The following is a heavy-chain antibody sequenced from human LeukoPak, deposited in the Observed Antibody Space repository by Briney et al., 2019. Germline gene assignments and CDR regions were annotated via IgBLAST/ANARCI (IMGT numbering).Heavy chain of an antibody. CDR1: GYTFTSYY. CDR3: ARSVVVPAVPDY. D-gene: IGHD2-2*01. V-gene: IGHV1-46*03. Sequence: ASVKVSCKASGYTFTSYYMHWVRQAPGQGIEWMGIINPSGGSTSYAQKFQGRVTMTRDTSTSTVYMELSSLRSEDTAVYYCARSVVVPAVPDYWGQGTLVTVSS. CDR2: INPSGGST. J-gene: IGHJ4*02.